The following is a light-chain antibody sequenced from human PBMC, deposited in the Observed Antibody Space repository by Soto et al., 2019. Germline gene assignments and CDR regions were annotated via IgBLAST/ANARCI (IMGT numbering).Light chain of an antibody. CDR2: DDS. CDR3: QVWDSGSACVV. J-gene: IGLJ2*01. Sequence: SYELTQPPSVSVAPGQTASLTCGGSHLTSKSVQWYQQKPGQAPVLVVYDDSDRPSGIPERFSGSNSGNTATLTISRVEAGDEADYYCQVWDSGSACVVFGGGTKLTVL. CDR1: HLTSKS. V-gene: IGLV3-21*02.